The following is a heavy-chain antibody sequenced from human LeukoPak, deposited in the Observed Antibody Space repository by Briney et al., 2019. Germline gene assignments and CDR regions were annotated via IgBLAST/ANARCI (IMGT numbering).Heavy chain of an antibody. CDR2: ISAYNGNT. Sequence: ASVKVTCKASGYTFTSYGISWVRQAPGQGLEWMGWISAYNGNTNYAQKLQGRVTMSTDTSTSTAYMELRSLRSDDTVVYYCARDPGSSPGYSSSRFDPWGQGTLVTVSS. D-gene: IGHD6-13*01. J-gene: IGHJ5*02. CDR1: GYTFTSYG. V-gene: IGHV1-18*01. CDR3: ARDPGSSPGYSSSRFDP.